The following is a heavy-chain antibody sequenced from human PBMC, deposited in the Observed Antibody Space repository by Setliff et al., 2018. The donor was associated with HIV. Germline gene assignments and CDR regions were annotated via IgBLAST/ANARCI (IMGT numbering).Heavy chain of an antibody. CDR3: ARDRGSRSSNYYGPSGY. CDR1: GGTLSSNA. J-gene: IGHJ4*02. V-gene: IGHV1-69*13. Sequence: SVKVSCKASGGTLSSNAISWVRQAPGQGLEWMGGIIPLYGTPDFAQKFQCRLIISVDEATSTAYMELSSLRSEDTAVYFFARDRGSRSSNYYGPSGYWGQGTQVTVSS. CDR2: IIPLYGTP. D-gene: IGHD3-16*01.